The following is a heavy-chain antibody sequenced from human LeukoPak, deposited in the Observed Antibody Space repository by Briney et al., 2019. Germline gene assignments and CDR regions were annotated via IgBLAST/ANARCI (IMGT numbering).Heavy chain of an antibody. Sequence: GGSLRLSCAASGFTLSSYSMNWVRQAPGKGLEWVSSISSSSSYIYYADSVKGRFTISRDNAKNSLYLQMNSLRAEDTAVYYCAREKPPLAADIWGQGTMVTVSS. V-gene: IGHV3-21*01. CDR1: GFTLSSYS. D-gene: IGHD6-13*01. CDR2: ISSSSSYI. J-gene: IGHJ3*02. CDR3: AREKPPLAADI.